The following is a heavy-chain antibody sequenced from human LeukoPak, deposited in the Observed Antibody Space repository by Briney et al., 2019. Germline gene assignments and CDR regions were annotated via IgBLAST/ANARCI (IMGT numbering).Heavy chain of an antibody. J-gene: IGHJ6*03. CDR2: IYTSGST. D-gene: IGHD2-2*01. CDR3: ASCSSTSCYADYYYYMDV. V-gene: IGHV4-61*02. Sequence: SETLSLTCTVSGGSISSGSYYWSWIRQPAGKGLEWIGRIYTSGSTNYNPSLKSRVTISVDTSKNQFSLELSSVTAADTAVYYCASCSSTSCYADYYYYMDVWGKGTTVTISS. CDR1: GGSISSGSYY.